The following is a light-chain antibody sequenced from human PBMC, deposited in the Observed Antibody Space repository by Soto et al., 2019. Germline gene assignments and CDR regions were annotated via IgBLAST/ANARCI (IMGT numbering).Light chain of an antibody. CDR1: QSVNSY. CDR3: QQYNNWPPLT. J-gene: IGKJ4*01. Sequence: EIVMTQSPATLSVSPGERATLSCRASQSVNSYLAWYQQKPGQAPRLLIYGASTRATGIPARFSGSGSGTEFTLTISSLQSEDFAVYYCQQYNNWPPLTFGGGTNVEIK. CDR2: GAS. V-gene: IGKV3-15*01.